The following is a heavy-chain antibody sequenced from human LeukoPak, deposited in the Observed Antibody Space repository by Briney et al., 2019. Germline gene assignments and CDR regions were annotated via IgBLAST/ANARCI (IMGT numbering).Heavy chain of an antibody. J-gene: IGHJ5*02. Sequence: GGSLRLSCAASGFTVSSNYMSWVRQAPGKGLEWVSVIYSGGSTYYADSVKGRSTISRDNSKNTLYLQMNSLRAEDTAVYYCAREANFDWYNWFDPWGQGTLVTVSS. V-gene: IGHV3-66*02. CDR1: GFTVSSNY. CDR2: IYSGGST. D-gene: IGHD3-9*01. CDR3: AREANFDWYNWFDP.